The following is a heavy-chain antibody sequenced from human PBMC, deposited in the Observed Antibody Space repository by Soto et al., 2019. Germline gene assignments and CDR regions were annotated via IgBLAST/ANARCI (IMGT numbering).Heavy chain of an antibody. CDR1: GCSVSSGSYY. J-gene: IGHJ4*02. CDR2: IYYSGST. Sequence: SETLSLTCTVSGCSVSSGSYYWSWIRQPPGKGLECIGYIYYSGSTNYNPSLKSRVTISVDTSKNQFSLKLSSVTAADTAVYYCARVSSSWGLVNYFDYWGQGTLVTVSS. V-gene: IGHV4-61*01. CDR3: ARVSSSWGLVNYFDY. D-gene: IGHD6-13*01.